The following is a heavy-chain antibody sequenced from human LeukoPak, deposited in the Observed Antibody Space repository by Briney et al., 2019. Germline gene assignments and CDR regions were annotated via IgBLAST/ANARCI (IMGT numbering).Heavy chain of an antibody. CDR1: GFTFSSYS. D-gene: IGHD3-22*01. Sequence: GGSLRLSCAASGFTFSSYSMNWVRQAPGKGLEGVSYISSSSSTIYYADSVKGRFTISRDNAKNSLYLQMNSLRAEDTAVYYCARDPRDYYDSSGYPTPVDYWGQGPLVTVSS. CDR2: ISSSSSTI. CDR3: ARDPRDYYDSSGYPTPVDY. V-gene: IGHV3-48*04. J-gene: IGHJ4*02.